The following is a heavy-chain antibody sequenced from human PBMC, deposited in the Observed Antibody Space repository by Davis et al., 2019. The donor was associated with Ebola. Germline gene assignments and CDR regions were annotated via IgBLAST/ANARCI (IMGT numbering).Heavy chain of an antibody. V-gene: IGHV4-4*02. Sequence: GSLRLSCAASGYTFSGYWMHWVRQPPGKGLEWIGGIYHSGSTYYNPSLKSRVTISVDKSKNQFSLELSSVTVADTAIYYCARVMGGCSSTSCFLDPWGQGTLVTVSS. D-gene: IGHD2-2*01. CDR1: GYTFSGYW. CDR2: IYHSGST. CDR3: ARVMGGCSSTSCFLDP. J-gene: IGHJ5*02.